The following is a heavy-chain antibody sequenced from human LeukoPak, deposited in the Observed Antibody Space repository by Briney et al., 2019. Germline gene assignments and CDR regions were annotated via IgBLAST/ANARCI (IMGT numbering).Heavy chain of an antibody. J-gene: IGHJ5*02. V-gene: IGHV4-34*01. CDR2: INHSGST. D-gene: IGHD3-10*01. CDR3: ARGRLHPPGVWFDP. CDR1: GGSFSGYY. Sequence: PSETLSLTCAVYGGSFSGYYWSWIRQPPGKGLEWIGEINHSGSTNYNPSLKSRVTISVDTSKNQFSLKLSSVTAADTAVYYCARGRLHPPGVWFDPWGPGTLVTVSS.